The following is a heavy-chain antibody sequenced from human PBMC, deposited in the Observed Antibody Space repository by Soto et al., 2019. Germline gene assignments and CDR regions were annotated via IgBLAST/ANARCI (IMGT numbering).Heavy chain of an antibody. CDR3: AKEVGASSSWFEFDF. J-gene: IGHJ4*02. D-gene: IGHD6-13*01. CDR2: ISGSGGST. CDR1: GFTFSSYP. Sequence: PGGSMRLSCAASGFTFSSYPMSWVRQAPGKGLEWVSAISGSGGSTYYADSVKGRFTISRDNSKNTLYLQMNSPRAEDTAVYYGAKEVGASSSWFEFDFWDKGNLVTAAS. V-gene: IGHV3-23*01.